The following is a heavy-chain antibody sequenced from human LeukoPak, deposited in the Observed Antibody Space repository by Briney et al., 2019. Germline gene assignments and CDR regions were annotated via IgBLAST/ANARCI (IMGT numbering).Heavy chain of an antibody. CDR3: ARLPYSSGWYGFDY. J-gene: IGHJ4*02. CDR2: IYYSGST. D-gene: IGHD6-19*01. Sequence: PSETLSLTCAVSGGSISSGGYSWSWIRQPPGKGLEWIGYIYYSGSTSYNPSLKSRVTISVDTSKNQFSLKLSSVTAADTAVYYCARLPYSSGWYGFDYWGQGTLVTVSS. V-gene: IGHV4-61*08. CDR1: GGSISSGGYS.